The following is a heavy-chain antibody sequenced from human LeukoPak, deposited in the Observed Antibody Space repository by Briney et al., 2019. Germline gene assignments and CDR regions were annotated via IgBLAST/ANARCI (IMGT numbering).Heavy chain of an antibody. V-gene: IGHV4-4*07. CDR2: IYTSGST. J-gene: IGHJ6*02. Sequence: NPSETLSLTCTVSGGSISSYYWSWIRQPAGKGLEWIGRIYTSGSTNYNPSLKSRVTMSLDTSKNQFSLRLSSVSAADTAVYSCARADGSGTKNTYYYYGTDVWGQRTTVTVSS. CDR1: GGSISSYY. CDR3: ARADGSGTKNTYYYYGTDV. D-gene: IGHD3-10*01.